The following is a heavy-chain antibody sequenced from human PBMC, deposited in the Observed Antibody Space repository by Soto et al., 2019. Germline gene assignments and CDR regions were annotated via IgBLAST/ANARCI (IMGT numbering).Heavy chain of an antibody. D-gene: IGHD1-20*01. V-gene: IGHV1-69*12. Sequence: QVQLVQSGAEVKKPGSSLKVSCKASGGTFSSYAISWVRQAPGQGLEWMGGIIPIFGTADYAQKFHGRVTITADEYTSTAYMELSSLRSEDTAVYYCARGIAGTVTYYYGLDVWGHGTTVTVSS. CDR3: ARGIAGTVTYYYGLDV. CDR2: IIPIFGTA. J-gene: IGHJ6*02. CDR1: GGTFSSYA.